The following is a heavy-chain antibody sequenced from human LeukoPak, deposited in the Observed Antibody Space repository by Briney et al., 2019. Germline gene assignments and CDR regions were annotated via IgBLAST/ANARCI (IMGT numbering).Heavy chain of an antibody. V-gene: IGHV1-24*01. Sequence: GASVKVSCKVSGYSLSDLSIHWVRQAPGKGLEWMGGFDPEDDETTYAQKFQGRMTLTEDTSTDTAYVELSNLRSEDTAVYYCSTTYFDFWSGSDRYMDVWGKGTTVIVSS. CDR3: STTYFDFWSGSDRYMDV. J-gene: IGHJ6*03. CDR1: GYSLSDLS. CDR2: FDPEDDET. D-gene: IGHD3-3*01.